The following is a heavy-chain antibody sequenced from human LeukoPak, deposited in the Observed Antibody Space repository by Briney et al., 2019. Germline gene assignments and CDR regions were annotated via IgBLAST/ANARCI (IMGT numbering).Heavy chain of an antibody. CDR3: ARRLIVGAPLFDP. Sequence: SHTQSLTCTLAAGSITTVYCSSIRHPPGRGLEWIGYIFYSGSTNYNPSLKSRVTISVDTSKNQFSLKLSSVPAADTAVYYCARRLIVGAPLFDPWGQGTLVTVSS. CDR2: IFYSGST. CDR1: AGSITTVY. D-gene: IGHD1-26*01. J-gene: IGHJ5*02. V-gene: IGHV4-59*08.